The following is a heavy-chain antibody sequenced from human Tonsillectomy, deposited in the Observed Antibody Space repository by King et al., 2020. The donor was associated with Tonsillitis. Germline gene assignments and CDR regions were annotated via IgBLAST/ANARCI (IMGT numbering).Heavy chain of an antibody. CDR1: GYTFTGYY. CDR2: INTNSGGR. D-gene: IGHD5-24*01. V-gene: IGHV1-2*02. CDR3: ATESGEPWLQLK. Sequence: QLVQSGAEVKKPGASVKVSCKASGYTFTGYYMHWVRQAPGQGLEWVGWINTNSGGRNYAQKFQGRVTMTGDTSISTAYMELSRLRSDDTAVYYCATESGEPWLQLKWGQGTLVIVSS. J-gene: IGHJ4*02.